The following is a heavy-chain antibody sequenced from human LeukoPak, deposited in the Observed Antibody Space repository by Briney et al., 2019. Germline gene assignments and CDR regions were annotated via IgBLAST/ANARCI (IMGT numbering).Heavy chain of an antibody. Sequence: GESLKISCQGSRYRFTSYWIGWVRQMPGKGLEWMGIIYPGDSDTKYSPSFQGQVTISADKSISTAYLQWSSLKASDTAMYYCARLYGGTTSHFNYWGQGTLVTVSS. V-gene: IGHV5-51*01. CDR2: IYPGDSDT. D-gene: IGHD1-7*01. CDR1: RYRFTSYW. J-gene: IGHJ4*02. CDR3: ARLYGGTTSHFNY.